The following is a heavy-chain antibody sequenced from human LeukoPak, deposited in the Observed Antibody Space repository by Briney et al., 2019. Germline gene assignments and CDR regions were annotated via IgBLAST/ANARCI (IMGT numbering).Heavy chain of an antibody. V-gene: IGHV1-8*01. D-gene: IGHD6-19*01. Sequence: ASVKVSCKASGYTFTSYDIDWVRQATGQGLEWMGWMNPNSGNTGYAQKFQGRATMTRNTSISTAYMELSSLRSEDTAVYYCARGWDSSGWYGFHWFDPWGQGTLVTVSS. CDR2: MNPNSGNT. CDR3: ARGWDSSGWYGFHWFDP. CDR1: GYTFTSYD. J-gene: IGHJ5*02.